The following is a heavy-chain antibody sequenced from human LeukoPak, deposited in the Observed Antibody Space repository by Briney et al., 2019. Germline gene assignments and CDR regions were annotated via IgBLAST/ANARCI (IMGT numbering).Heavy chain of an antibody. CDR3: ATALSNPFYDSSGYYYGYFQH. Sequence: ASVKVSCKVSGYTLTELSMHWVRQATGKGLEWMGGFDPEDGESVYAQKFQGRVTMTEDTSTDTAYMELSSLRSEDTAVYSCATALSNPFYDSSGYYYGYFQHWGQGTLVTVSS. V-gene: IGHV1-24*01. J-gene: IGHJ1*01. D-gene: IGHD3-22*01. CDR1: GYTLTELS. CDR2: FDPEDGES.